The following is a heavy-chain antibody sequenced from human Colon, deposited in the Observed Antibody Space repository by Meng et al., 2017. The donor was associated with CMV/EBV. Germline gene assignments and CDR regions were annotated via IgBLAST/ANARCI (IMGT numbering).Heavy chain of an antibody. CDR2: VIGSGANT. J-gene: IGHJ4*02. CDR3: AKRYTNNWYYFDY. D-gene: IGHD6-13*01. CDR1: GFTFTSYW. Sequence: GGSLRLSCAASGFTFTSYWMSWVRQAPGKGLEWVSTVIGSGANTYYADSVKGRFTISRDNSKNTLSLQMNSLRAEDTAIYYCAKRYTNNWYYFDYWGQGTLVTVSS. V-gene: IGHV3-23*01.